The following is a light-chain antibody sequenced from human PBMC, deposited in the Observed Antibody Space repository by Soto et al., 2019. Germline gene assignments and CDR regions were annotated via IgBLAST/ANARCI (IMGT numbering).Light chain of an antibody. CDR3: QPDYSPPPFT. V-gene: IGKV4-1*01. J-gene: IGKJ3*01. CDR1: QSVLYSSNNKNY. CDR2: WAS. Sequence: DIVMTQSPDSLAVSLGERATINCKSSQSVLYSSNNKNYLAWYQQKPGQPPKLLIYWASTRESGVPDRFSGSGSGTDFTLSISSLQAEDVAVYYCQPDYSPPPFTFGPGTKLDIK.